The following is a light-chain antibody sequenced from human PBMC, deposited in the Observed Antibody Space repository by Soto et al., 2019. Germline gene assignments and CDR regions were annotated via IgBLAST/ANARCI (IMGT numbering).Light chain of an antibody. CDR1: SSNIGSNF. CDR2: DNN. V-gene: IGLV1-51*01. J-gene: IGLJ3*02. CDR3: GTWNSALRARV. Sequence: QSALTQPPSVSAAPGQRVTISCSGSSSNIGSNFVSWYKQSPGTAPTLLIYDNNKRPSGIPDRFTGSKSGTSATLGITGLQPGDEAVYYCGTWNSALRARVFGGGTQLTVL.